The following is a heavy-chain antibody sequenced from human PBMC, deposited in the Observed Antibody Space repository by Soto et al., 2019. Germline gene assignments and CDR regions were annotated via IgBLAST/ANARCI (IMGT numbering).Heavy chain of an antibody. V-gene: IGHV4-34*01. J-gene: IGHJ4*02. Sequence: PSETLSLTCAVYGGSFSGYYWTWIRQPPGTGLEWIGENNHSGSTNYNPSLKSRVTISVDTSKNQFSLKLTSVTAADTAVYYCARDKITGLFDYWGQGTLVTVS. D-gene: IGHD2-8*02. CDR3: ARDKITGLFDY. CDR2: NNHSGST. CDR1: GGSFSGYY.